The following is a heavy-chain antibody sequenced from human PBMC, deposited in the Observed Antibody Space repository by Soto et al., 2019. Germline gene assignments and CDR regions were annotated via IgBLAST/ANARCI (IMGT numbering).Heavy chain of an antibody. D-gene: IGHD2-2*01. V-gene: IGHV4-34*01. CDR1: GGSLSGNF. CDR2: INHGGDT. J-gene: IGHJ3*02. Sequence: QVQLQQWGAGLLKPSETLSLTCAVSGGSLSGNFWSWIRQTPGKGLDWIAEINHGGDTNYSPSLKSRVTISVDTSKNQFSLKVNSVTAADTAVYYCARGEFGFSYCTSTSSEWAVGIWGQGTMVTVSS. CDR3: ARGEFGFSYCTSTSSEWAVGI.